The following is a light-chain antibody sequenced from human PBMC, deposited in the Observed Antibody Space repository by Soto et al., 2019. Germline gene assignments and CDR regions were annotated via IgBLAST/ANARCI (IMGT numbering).Light chain of an antibody. J-gene: IGKJ3*01. Sequence: EIVFTQSPSNMSLSPGERATLSCRASQNIGNFLAWYQHKPGQAPRLLIYDASKRATGIPARFSGSGSGTDFTLTISSLEPADFAVYYCQQRTTWPPLFAFGPGTRVDIK. CDR2: DAS. CDR1: QNIGNF. CDR3: QQRTTWPPLFA. V-gene: IGKV3-11*01.